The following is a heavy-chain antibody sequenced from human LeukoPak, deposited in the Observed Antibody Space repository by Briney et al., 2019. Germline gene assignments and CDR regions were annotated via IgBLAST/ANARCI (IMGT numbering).Heavy chain of an antibody. Sequence: GASVKVSCKASGYTFTSYDINWVRQATGQGLEWMGWMNPNSGNTGYAQKFQGRVTMTRNTSISTAYMELSSLRSEDTAVYYCARGLRDYYDSSGYYGDAFDIWGQGTMVTVSS. J-gene: IGHJ3*02. CDR2: MNPNSGNT. CDR1: GYTFTSYD. D-gene: IGHD3-22*01. V-gene: IGHV1-8*01. CDR3: ARGLRDYYDSSGYYGDAFDI.